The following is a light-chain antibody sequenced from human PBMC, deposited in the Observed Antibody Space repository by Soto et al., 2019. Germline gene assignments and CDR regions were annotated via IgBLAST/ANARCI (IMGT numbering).Light chain of an antibody. CDR3: SSYAPTEPV. CDR1: SSDVGGYNW. CDR2: EVT. V-gene: IGLV2-8*01. J-gene: IGLJ1*01. Sequence: QSALTQPPSASGSPGQSVTISCTGTSSDVGGYNWVSWYQQHPGKAPKLMIYEVTKRPSGVPDRFSGSKSGNTASLTVSGLQADDEAVYYCSSYAPTEPVYGTGTKVTVL.